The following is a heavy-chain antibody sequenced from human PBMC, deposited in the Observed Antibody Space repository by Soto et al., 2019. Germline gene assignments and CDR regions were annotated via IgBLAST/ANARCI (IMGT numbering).Heavy chain of an antibody. CDR2: INPNSGGT. V-gene: IGHV1-2*04. CDR1: GYTFTGYY. J-gene: IGHJ4*02. Sequence: ASVKVSCKASGYTFTGYYMHWVRQAPGQGLEWMGWINPNSGGTNYAQKFQGWVTMTRDTSISTAYMELSRLRSDDTAVYYCARDISGYDFWSGYSGYYFDYSGQGTLVTVSS. D-gene: IGHD3-3*01. CDR3: ARDISGYDFWSGYSGYYFDY.